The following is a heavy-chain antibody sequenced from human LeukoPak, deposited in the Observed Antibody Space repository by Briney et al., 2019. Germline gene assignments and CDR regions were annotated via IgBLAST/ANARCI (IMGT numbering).Heavy chain of an antibody. CDR3: AKEVVYSSPPVGYYYYYMDV. Sequence: GGSLRLSCAASGFTFSSYSMNWVRQAPGKGLEWVSYISSSSSTIYYADSVKGRFTISRDNAKNSLYLQMNSLRAEDTAVYYCAKEVVYSSPPVGYYYYYMDVWGKGTTVTVSS. CDR2: ISSSSSTI. CDR1: GFTFSSYS. V-gene: IGHV3-48*01. D-gene: IGHD5-18*01. J-gene: IGHJ6*03.